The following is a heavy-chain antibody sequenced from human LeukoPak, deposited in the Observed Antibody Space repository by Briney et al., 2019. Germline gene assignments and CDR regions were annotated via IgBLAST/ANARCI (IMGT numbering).Heavy chain of an antibody. Sequence: SETLSLTCAVYVGPFSGYYWGSIRQPPGKGRGWTGEINHNGSTNYKPSRKSRGTISVDTSKNQFSLKLSSVTAADTAVYYCARGSSRWSPRAFDIWGQGTMVTVSS. V-gene: IGHV4-34*01. CDR1: VGPFSGYY. CDR2: INHNGST. CDR3: ARGSSRWSPRAFDI. D-gene: IGHD6-13*01. J-gene: IGHJ3*02.